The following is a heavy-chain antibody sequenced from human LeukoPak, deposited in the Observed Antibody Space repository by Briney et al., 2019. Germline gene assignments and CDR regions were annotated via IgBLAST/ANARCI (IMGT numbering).Heavy chain of an antibody. CDR3: TRAASSGPLFTYLMDV. D-gene: IGHD3-22*01. J-gene: IGHJ6*03. Sequence: NPSETLSLTCSVSGGSIRSSDDYWGFVRQTPGKGLEWMGSIYYTGSSHYNPSLKSRATISVDTSKNQFSLKLTSVTAADTAVYYCTRAASSGPLFTYLMDVWGKGTTVTVSS. CDR2: IYYTGSS. CDR1: GGSIRSSDDY. V-gene: IGHV4-39*07.